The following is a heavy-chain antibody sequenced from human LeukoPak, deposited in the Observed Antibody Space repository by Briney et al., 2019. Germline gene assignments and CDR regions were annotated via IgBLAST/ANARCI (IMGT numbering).Heavy chain of an antibody. CDR3: ANFYLDN. J-gene: IGHJ4*02. CDR1: GDTVSINSAA. Sequence: SPTLSLTFAISGDTVSINSAAWNWIRQSPSRGLEWLGRTYFRSKWYNDYAESVKGRISINPDTSKNQFSLQLNSVNPEDTAVYYCANFYLDNWSQGSLVTVSS. CDR2: TYFRSKWYN. V-gene: IGHV6-1*01.